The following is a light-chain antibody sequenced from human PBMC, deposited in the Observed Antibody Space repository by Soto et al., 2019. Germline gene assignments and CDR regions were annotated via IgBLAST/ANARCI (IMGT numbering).Light chain of an antibody. Sequence: FMLTQPHSVSESPGKTVIISCTRSSGSIASKYVQWFQQRPGRAPRTVIYEDKKRPSGVPDRFSGSIDTSSNSASLTISGLKTEDEADYYCQSYDTNQEIFGGGTKLTVL. CDR2: EDK. CDR3: QSYDTNQEI. J-gene: IGLJ2*01. V-gene: IGLV6-57*04. CDR1: SGSIASKY.